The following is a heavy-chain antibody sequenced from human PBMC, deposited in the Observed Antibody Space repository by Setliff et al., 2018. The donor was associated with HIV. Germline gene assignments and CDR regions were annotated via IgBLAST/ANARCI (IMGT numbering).Heavy chain of an antibody. CDR1: GPSINIHY. CDR2: IYSTGST. Sequence: SETLSLTCTVSGPSINIHYWSWIRQSPGKAFEWIGYIYSTGSTNYNPSLQSRVTISMVASRNQFSLKVTSVTAADTAVYYCAKGAGFYGDYTFDHWG. D-gene: IGHD4-17*01. J-gene: IGHJ4*01. V-gene: IGHV4-59*11. CDR3: AKGAGFYGDYTFDH.